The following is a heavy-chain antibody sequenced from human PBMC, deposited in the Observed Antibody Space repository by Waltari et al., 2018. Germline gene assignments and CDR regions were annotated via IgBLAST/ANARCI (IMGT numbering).Heavy chain of an antibody. CDR3: TRADGMTDLDY. Sequence: EVQLAESGGGLVQPGRSLRLSCTASGFTFGDYAMTWVRQVPGKGLEWVGFIRSKTYGGAPEYAASVKGRFTISRDDSKSVAYLQMNSLRTEDTALYYCTRADGMTDLDYWGQGALVTVSS. CDR2: IRSKTYGGAP. CDR1: GFTFGDYA. J-gene: IGHJ4*02. V-gene: IGHV3-49*04.